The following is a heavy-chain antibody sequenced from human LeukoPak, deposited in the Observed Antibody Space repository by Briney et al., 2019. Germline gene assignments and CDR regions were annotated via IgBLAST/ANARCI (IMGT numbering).Heavy chain of an antibody. Sequence: ASVKVSCKASGYTFTSYYMHWVRQAPGQGLEWMGIINPSGGSTSYAQKFQGRVTMTRDMSTSTVYMELSSLRSEDTAVYYCAREPPGPSSGYSGYAFDIWGQGTMVTVSS. CDR3: AREPPGPSSGYSGYAFDI. CDR2: INPSGGST. D-gene: IGHD3-22*01. CDR1: GYTFTSYY. J-gene: IGHJ3*02. V-gene: IGHV1-46*01.